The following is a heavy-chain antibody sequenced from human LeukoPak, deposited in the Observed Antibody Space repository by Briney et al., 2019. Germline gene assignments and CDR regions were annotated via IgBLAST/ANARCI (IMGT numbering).Heavy chain of an antibody. CDR3: AKVGEDSYGNVDY. Sequence: PGGALRLSSAASGFTFSTYAGSWVRQGPGEGLGWGSTISGSGDSTYYADSVKGRFTISKDNPQDTLYLQMSRVRVDGTAVYYCAKVGEDSYGNVDYWGQGTMVTVPS. J-gene: IGHJ4*02. CDR1: GFTFSTYA. D-gene: IGHD5-18*01. CDR2: ISGSGDST. V-gene: IGHV3-23*01.